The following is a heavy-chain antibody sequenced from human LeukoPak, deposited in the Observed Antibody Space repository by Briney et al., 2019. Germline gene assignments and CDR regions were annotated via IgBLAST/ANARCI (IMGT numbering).Heavy chain of an antibody. CDR3: ARDRIAAAGQYFDY. J-gene: IGHJ4*02. V-gene: IGHV3-48*03. CDR2: ISSSGSTI. Sequence: GGSLRLSCAASGFTFSSYEMNWVRQAPGKGLEWVSYISSSGSTIYYADSVKGRFTISRDNAKNSLYLQMNSLRAEDTAVYYCARDRIAAAGQYFDYWGQGTLVTVSS. D-gene: IGHD6-13*01. CDR1: GFTFSSYE.